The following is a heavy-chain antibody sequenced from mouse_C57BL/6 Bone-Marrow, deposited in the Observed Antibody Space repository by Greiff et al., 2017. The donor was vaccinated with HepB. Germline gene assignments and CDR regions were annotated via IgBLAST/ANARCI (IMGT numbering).Heavy chain of an antibody. CDR1: GYTFTDYY. J-gene: IGHJ2*01. D-gene: IGHD2-1*01. V-gene: IGHV1-26*01. CDR3: ARGGGYYCHY. Sequence: VQLQQSGPELVKPGASVKISCKASGYTFTDYYMNWVKQSHGKSLEWIGDINPNNGGTSYNQKFKGKATLTVDKSSSTAYMELRSLTSEDSAFDYCARGGGYYCHYWGQGTTLTVSS. CDR2: INPNNGGT.